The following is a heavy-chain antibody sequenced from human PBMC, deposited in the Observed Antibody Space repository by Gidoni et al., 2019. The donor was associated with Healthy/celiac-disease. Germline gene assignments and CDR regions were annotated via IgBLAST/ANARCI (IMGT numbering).Heavy chain of an antibody. V-gene: IGHV3-48*02. CDR3: AALAVTTEAYYYGMDV. Sequence: EVQLVESGGGLVQPGGSLRLSCAASGFTSSSYSMNWVRQAPGKGLELVSYMSISSSTIYYADSVKGRFTISRDNAKNSLYLQMNSLRDEDTAVYYCAALAVTTEAYYYGMDVWGQGTTVTVSS. CDR1: GFTSSSYS. D-gene: IGHD4-4*01. CDR2: MSISSSTI. J-gene: IGHJ6*02.